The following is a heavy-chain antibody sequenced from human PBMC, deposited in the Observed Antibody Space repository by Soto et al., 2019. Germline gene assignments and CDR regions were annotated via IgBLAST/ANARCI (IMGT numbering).Heavy chain of an antibody. D-gene: IGHD1-26*01. CDR3: VRLSGSYTRDYFDY. Sequence: GSGPTLVNPTETLTLTCTVSGFSLSNARMGVSWIRQPPGKALEWLAHIFSNDDKSYSTSLKNRLTISKDTSKSQVVLTMTNMDPVDTATYYCVRLSGSYTRDYFDYWGQGTLVTVSS. CDR2: IFSNDDK. CDR1: GFSLSNARMG. J-gene: IGHJ4*02. V-gene: IGHV2-26*01.